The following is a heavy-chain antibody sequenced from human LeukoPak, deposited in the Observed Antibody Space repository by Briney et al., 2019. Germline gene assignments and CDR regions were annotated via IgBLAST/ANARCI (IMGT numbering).Heavy chain of an antibody. Sequence: GGSLRLSCVASGFTFSDYFMSWIRQAPGKGLEWLSFINSAGDNIYYADSVKGRFTISRDNAKNSLYLQMNSLRAEDTAVYYCARILSSSHAFDIWGQGTMVTVSS. J-gene: IGHJ3*02. V-gene: IGHV3-11*04. D-gene: IGHD6-13*01. CDR3: ARILSSSHAFDI. CDR1: GFTFSDYF. CDR2: INSAGDNI.